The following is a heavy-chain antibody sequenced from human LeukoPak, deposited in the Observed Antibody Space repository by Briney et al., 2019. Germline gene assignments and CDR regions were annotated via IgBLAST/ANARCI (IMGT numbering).Heavy chain of an antibody. V-gene: IGHV1-69*13. CDR1: GGTFSSYA. Sequence: SVKVSCKASGGTFSSYAISWVRQAPGQGLEWMGGIIPIFGTANYAQKFQGRVTITADESTSTAYMELSSLRSEDTAVYYCARGNYDFWSGYPLDAFDIWGQGTMVTVSS. D-gene: IGHD3-3*01. CDR2: IIPIFGTA. CDR3: ARGNYDFWSGYPLDAFDI. J-gene: IGHJ3*02.